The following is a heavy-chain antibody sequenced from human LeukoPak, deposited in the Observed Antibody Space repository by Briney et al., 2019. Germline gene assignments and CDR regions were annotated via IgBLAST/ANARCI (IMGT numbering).Heavy chain of an antibody. Sequence: GGSLRLSCAASGFTFSAYSMNWVRQAPGKGLEWTSYIGISSGNTKYADSVKGRFTISGDKAKNSLYLQMNSLRVEDTAVYYCARDYKYAFDNWGQGTLVTVSS. J-gene: IGHJ4*02. D-gene: IGHD5-24*01. CDR1: GFTFSAYS. CDR3: ARDYKYAFDN. CDR2: IGISSGNT. V-gene: IGHV3-48*01.